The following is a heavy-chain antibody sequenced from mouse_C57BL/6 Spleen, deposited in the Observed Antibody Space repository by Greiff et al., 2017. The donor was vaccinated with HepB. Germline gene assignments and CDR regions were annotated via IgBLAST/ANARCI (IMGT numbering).Heavy chain of an antibody. Sequence: QVQLQQSGAELVKPGASVKIPCKASGYAFSSYWMNWVKQRPGKGLEWIGQIYPGDGDTNYNGKFKGKATLTADKSSSTAYMQLSSLTSEDSAVYFCARKEGRDWYFDVWGTGTTVTVSS. CDR1: GYAFSSYW. D-gene: IGHD1-1*01. J-gene: IGHJ1*03. V-gene: IGHV1-80*01. CDR2: IYPGDGDT. CDR3: ARKEGRDWYFDV.